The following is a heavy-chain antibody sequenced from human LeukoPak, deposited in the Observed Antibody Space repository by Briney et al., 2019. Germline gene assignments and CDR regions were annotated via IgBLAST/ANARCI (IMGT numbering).Heavy chain of an antibody. CDR1: GYSISSNNW. Sequence: SETLSLTCGVPGYSISSNNWWGWVRQPPGKGLEWIGYIHHSGSSKYNLSLKNRVTMSLDTSKNQVSLKLSSVTALDTAVYYCARDNYYFDYWGQGTLVTVSS. CDR3: ARDNYYFDY. D-gene: IGHD1-20*01. V-gene: IGHV4-28*06. CDR2: IHHSGSS. J-gene: IGHJ4*02.